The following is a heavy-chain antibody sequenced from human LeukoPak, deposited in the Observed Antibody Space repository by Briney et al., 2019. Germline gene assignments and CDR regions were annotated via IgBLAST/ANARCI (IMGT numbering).Heavy chain of an antibody. CDR2: IYYSGST. CDR1: GGSISSSSYY. V-gene: IGHV4-39*07. CDR3: VRAAQVRRSGAFDI. Sequence: SETLSLTCTVSGGSISSSSYYWGWIRQPPGKGLEWIGRIYYSGSTNSNPSLKSRVTISVDTSKNQFSLKLSSVTAADTAVYYCVRAAQVRRSGAFDIWGQGTMVTVSS. D-gene: IGHD3-10*01. J-gene: IGHJ3*02.